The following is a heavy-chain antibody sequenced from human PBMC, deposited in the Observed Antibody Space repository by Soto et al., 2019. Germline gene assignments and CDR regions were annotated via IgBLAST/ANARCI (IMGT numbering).Heavy chain of an antibody. J-gene: IGHJ5*02. CDR1: GFTFDDYA. Sequence: SGGSLRLSCAASGFTFDDYAMHWARQAPGKGLEWVSGISWNSGSIGYADSVKGRFTISRDNAKNSLYLQMNSLRAEDTALYYCAKDRGMRSSGSTPWFDPWGQGTLVTVSS. CDR2: ISWNSGSI. D-gene: IGHD3-22*01. V-gene: IGHV3-9*01. CDR3: AKDRGMRSSGSTPWFDP.